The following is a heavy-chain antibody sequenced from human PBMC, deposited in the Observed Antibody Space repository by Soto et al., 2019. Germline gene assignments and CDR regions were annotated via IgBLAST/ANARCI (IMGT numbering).Heavy chain of an antibody. CDR1: GGSISSGGYY. V-gene: IGHV4-31*03. Sequence: PSETLSLTCTVSGGSISSGGYYWSWIRQHPGKGLEWIGYIYYSGSTYYNPSLKSRVTISVDTSKNQFSLKLSSVTAADTAVYYCARVRSPSGDSFDYWGQGTLVTAPQ. J-gene: IGHJ4*02. CDR2: IYYSGST. CDR3: ARVRSPSGDSFDY. D-gene: IGHD2-21*01.